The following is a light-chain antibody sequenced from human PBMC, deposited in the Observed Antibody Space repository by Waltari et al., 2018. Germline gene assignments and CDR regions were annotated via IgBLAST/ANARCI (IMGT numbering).Light chain of an antibody. V-gene: IGKV1-5*03. CDR1: QSITNW. CDR2: KAS. CDR3: QQYDNYCT. Sequence: DIQMTQSPSTLSASVGDRVTITCRASQSITNWLAWYQQKPGKAPKLLIYKASNLESGVQSRFSGSGSGTEFTLTISSLQPDDFATYYCQQYDNYCTFGQGTKVEIK. J-gene: IGKJ1*01.